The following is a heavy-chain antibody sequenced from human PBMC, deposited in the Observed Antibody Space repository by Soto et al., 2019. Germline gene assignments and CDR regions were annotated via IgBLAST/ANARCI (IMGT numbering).Heavy chain of an antibody. D-gene: IGHD2-15*01. CDR3: ARGGYFERDGDNYYYYGMDV. CDR1: GFTFSSYA. CDR2: ISYDGSNK. J-gene: IGHJ6*02. V-gene: IGHV3-30-3*01. Sequence: GGSLRLSCAASGFTFSSYAMHWVRQAPGKGLEWVAVISYDGSNKYYADSVKGRFTISRDNSKNTLYLQMNSLRAEDTAVYYCARGGYFERDGDNYYYYGMDVWGQGTTVTVSS.